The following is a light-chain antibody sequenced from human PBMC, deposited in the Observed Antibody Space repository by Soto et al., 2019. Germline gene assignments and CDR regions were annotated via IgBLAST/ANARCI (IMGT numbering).Light chain of an antibody. CDR2: GAS. Sequence: EFVLTQSPGTLFLSPGERATLSCRASQSVRSNYLAWYQQKPGQSPRLLIYGASNRATGIPDRFSGSGSGTDFTLPISRLEPEDFAVFYCQHYGSSAYTFGQGTTLEIK. CDR1: QSVRSNY. CDR3: QHYGSSAYT. V-gene: IGKV3-20*01. J-gene: IGKJ2*01.